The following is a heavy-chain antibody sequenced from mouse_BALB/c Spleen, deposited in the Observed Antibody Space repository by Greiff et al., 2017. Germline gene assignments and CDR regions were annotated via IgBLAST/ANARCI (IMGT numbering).Heavy chain of an antibody. J-gene: IGHJ1*01. V-gene: IGHV2-9-2*01. D-gene: IGHD2-4*01. CDR3: VRGDYDWYFDV. Sequence: QVQLQQSGPGLVAPSQSLSITCTVSGFSLTSYDISWIRQPPGKGLEWLGVIWTGGGTNYNSAFMSRLSISKDNSKSQVFLKMNSLQTDDTAIYYCVRGDYDWYFDVWGAGTTVTVSS. CDR2: IWTGGGT. CDR1: GFSLTSYD.